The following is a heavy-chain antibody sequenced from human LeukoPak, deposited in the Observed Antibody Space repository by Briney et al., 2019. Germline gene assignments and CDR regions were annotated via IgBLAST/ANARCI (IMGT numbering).Heavy chain of an antibody. CDR2: ISAYNGNT. Sequence: ASVKVSCEASGYTFTGYYMHWVRQAPGQGPEWMGWISAYNGNTNYAQKLQGRVTMTTDTSTSTAYMELRSLRSDDTAVYYCARLVGDCSSTSCSGWFDPWGQGTLVTVSS. J-gene: IGHJ5*02. D-gene: IGHD2-2*01. CDR3: ARLVGDCSSTSCSGWFDP. V-gene: IGHV1-18*04. CDR1: GYTFTGYY.